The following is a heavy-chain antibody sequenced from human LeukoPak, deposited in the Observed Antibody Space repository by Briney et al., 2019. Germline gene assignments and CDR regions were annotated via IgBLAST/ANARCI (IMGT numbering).Heavy chain of an antibody. Sequence: GGSLRLSCAASGFTFSSYAMSWVRQAPGKGLEWVSALSGSGDSTYYIDSVKGRFTISRDNSKNTLYLQMNSLKGDDTAVYYCAKDSAFYYIDVWGKGTTVIISS. CDR2: LSGSGDST. CDR3: AKDSAFYYIDV. J-gene: IGHJ6*03. D-gene: IGHD3-10*01. CDR1: GFTFSSYA. V-gene: IGHV3-23*01.